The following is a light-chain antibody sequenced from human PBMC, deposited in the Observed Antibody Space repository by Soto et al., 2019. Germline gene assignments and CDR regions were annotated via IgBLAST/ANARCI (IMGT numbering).Light chain of an antibody. CDR3: QQSNSYPLT. CDR1: QSINNW. J-gene: IGKJ4*01. V-gene: IGKV1-5*03. CDR2: KAS. Sequence: DIQMTQSPSTLSASVGDRVTITCRASQSINNWLAWYQQKPGRAPNLLIYKASALETGVPSRFSGSGSGTEFTLTITSLQPEDFATYYCQQSNSYPLTFGGGTRVEI.